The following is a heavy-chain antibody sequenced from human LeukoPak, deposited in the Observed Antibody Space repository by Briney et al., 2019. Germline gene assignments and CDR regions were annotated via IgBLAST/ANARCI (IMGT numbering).Heavy chain of an antibody. CDR2: IRYDGSNK. D-gene: IGHD2-15*01. Sequence: GGSLRLSCTASGFTFSSYGMHWVRQAPGKGLEWVAFIRYDGSNKYYADSVKGRFTISRDNSKNTLYLQMNSRRAEDTAVYYCAKALLASVVADYWGQGTLVTVSS. J-gene: IGHJ4*02. V-gene: IGHV3-30*02. CDR1: GFTFSSYG. CDR3: AKALLASVVADY.